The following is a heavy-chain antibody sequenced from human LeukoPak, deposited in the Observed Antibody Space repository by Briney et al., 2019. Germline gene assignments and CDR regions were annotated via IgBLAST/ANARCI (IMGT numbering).Heavy chain of an antibody. V-gene: IGHV3-30*04. CDR3: ARGTPGY. D-gene: IGHD1-1*01. CDR1: GFTFSSYA. J-gene: IGHJ4*02. Sequence: QPGGSLRLSCAASGFTFSSYAMHWVRQAPGKGLEWVAVISYDGSNKYYADSVKGRFTISRDNSKNTLYLQMNSLRAEDTAVYYCARGTPGYWGQGTLVTVYS. CDR2: ISYDGSNK.